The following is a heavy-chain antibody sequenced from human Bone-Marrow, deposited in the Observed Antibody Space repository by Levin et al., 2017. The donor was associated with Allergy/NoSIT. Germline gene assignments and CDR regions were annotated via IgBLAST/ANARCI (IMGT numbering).Heavy chain of an antibody. D-gene: IGHD2-21*02. CDR3: TTAIRGDSPNY. V-gene: IGHV3-23*01. CDR1: GFTFSTFI. Sequence: GESLKISCEASGFTFSTFIMSWVRQAPGKGLEWVSGISGRGSKTYYADSVKGRFTISRDNSNETLYLQMNSLRVDDTALYYCTTAIRGDSPNYWGQGTLVTVSS. J-gene: IGHJ4*02. CDR2: ISGRGSKT.